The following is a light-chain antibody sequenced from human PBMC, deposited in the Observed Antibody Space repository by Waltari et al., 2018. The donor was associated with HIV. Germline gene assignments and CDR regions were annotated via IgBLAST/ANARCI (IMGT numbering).Light chain of an antibody. Sequence: FMLTQPHSVSASPGTTITISCTRSSGSIVTNPVHLYQQRPGGSPTTVIFDDNQRPSGVSDRFSGSIDTSSNSASLTIVGLRTEDEADYYCQSFDSDSQVFGGGTRLTVL. CDR3: QSFDSDSQV. V-gene: IGLV6-57*01. CDR1: SGSIVTNP. CDR2: DDN. J-gene: IGLJ2*01.